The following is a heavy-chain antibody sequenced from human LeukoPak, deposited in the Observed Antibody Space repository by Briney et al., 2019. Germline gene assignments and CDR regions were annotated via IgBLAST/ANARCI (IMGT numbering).Heavy chain of an antibody. Sequence: GGSLRLSCVVSGFTFSEAWMNWVRQAPGKGLEWVARIKKNTESGAIDYAASVKGRFTISRDDSKNTVCLQMNSLTTEDTAVYYCGLGSGRSDFDYWGQGTLVTVSS. CDR2: IKKNTESGAI. J-gene: IGHJ4*02. CDR1: GFTFSEAW. V-gene: IGHV3-15*01. CDR3: GLGSGRSDFDY. D-gene: IGHD3-10*01.